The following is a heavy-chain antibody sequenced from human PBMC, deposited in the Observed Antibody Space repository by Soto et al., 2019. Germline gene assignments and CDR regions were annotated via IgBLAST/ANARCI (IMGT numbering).Heavy chain of an antibody. CDR2: IHYSGST. V-gene: IGHV4-59*01. D-gene: IGHD6-19*01. CDR3: AKGGWSMDY. Sequence: TSETLSLTCTVSGGSISNSYWSWIRQPPGKGLEWIGYIHYSGSTNYNPSLQSRVTMSVDTSKNQLSLKLSSVTAADTAVYYCAKGGWSMDYWGQGTLVTVSS. J-gene: IGHJ4*02. CDR1: GGSISNSY.